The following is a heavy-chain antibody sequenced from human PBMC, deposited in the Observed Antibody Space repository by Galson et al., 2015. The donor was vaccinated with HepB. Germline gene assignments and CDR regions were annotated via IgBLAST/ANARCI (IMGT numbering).Heavy chain of an antibody. V-gene: IGHV3-30*03. CDR2: ISYDGSNK. Sequence: SLRLSCAASGFTFSSYGMHWVRQAPGKGLEWVAVISYDGSNKYYADSVKGRLTISRDNSKNTLYLQMNSLRAEDTAVYYCATQPGYCSGGSCSNAYYFDYWGQGTLVTVSS. CDR3: ATQPGYCSGGSCSNAYYFDY. CDR1: GFTFSSYG. J-gene: IGHJ4*02. D-gene: IGHD2-15*01.